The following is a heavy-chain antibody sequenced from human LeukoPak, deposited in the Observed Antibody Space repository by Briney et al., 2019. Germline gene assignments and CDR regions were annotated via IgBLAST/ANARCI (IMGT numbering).Heavy chain of an antibody. V-gene: IGHV4-59*01. J-gene: IGHJ4*02. CDR1: GGSFSGSY. Sequence: PSETLSLTCAVYGGSFSGSYWSWIRQSPGKGLEWIGYIYHTGSTNYNPSLESRVTISVDRSKNQFSLKLTSVTAADTAVYYCARGYFDSRGYSNPFDYWGQGALVTVSS. CDR2: IYHTGST. D-gene: IGHD3-22*01. CDR3: ARGYFDSRGYSNPFDY.